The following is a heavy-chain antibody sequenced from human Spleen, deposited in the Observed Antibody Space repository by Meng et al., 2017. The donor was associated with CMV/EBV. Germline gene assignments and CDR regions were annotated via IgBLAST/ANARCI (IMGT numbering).Heavy chain of an antibody. Sequence: GGSLRLSCAASGFTYDHYAMHWVRQAPGKGLEWVSGISWNSGSLGYADSVKGRFTISRDNTKNPLYLQMNSLRAEDTALYYCAKDMADLKYCSGGSCYSLLYAFDIWGQGTMVTVSS. V-gene: IGHV3-9*01. D-gene: IGHD2-15*01. J-gene: IGHJ3*02. CDR1: GFTYDHYA. CDR2: ISWNSGSL. CDR3: AKDMADLKYCSGGSCYSLLYAFDI.